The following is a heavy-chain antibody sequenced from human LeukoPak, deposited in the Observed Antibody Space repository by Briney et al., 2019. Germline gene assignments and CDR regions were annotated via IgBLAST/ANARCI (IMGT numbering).Heavy chain of an antibody. CDR2: IFYSGST. CDR3: ARLATPSTMAARGRSWFES. CDR1: SGSISTSNYY. D-gene: IGHD6-6*01. Sequence: SETLSLTCTVSSGSISTSNYYWGWVRQPPGKALEWIGNIFYSGSTYYSPSLKSRVTISVDTSKNQFSLKLSSVTAADTAVYYCARLATPSTMAARGRSWFESWGQGTLVTVSS. J-gene: IGHJ5*01. V-gene: IGHV4-39*07.